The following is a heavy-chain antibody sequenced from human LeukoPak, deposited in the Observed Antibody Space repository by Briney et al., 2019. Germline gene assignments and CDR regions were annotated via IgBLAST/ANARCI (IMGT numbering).Heavy chain of an antibody. Sequence: SETLSLTCTVSGGSISSGGYYWSWIRRHPGKGLEWIGYIYYSGSTYYNPSLKSRVTISVDTSKNQFSLKLSSVTAADTAVYYCARGDDSSGYYSFSFDYWGQGTLVTVSS. CDR2: IYYSGST. D-gene: IGHD3-22*01. CDR3: ARGDDSSGYYSFSFDY. V-gene: IGHV4-31*03. CDR1: GGSISSGGYY. J-gene: IGHJ4*02.